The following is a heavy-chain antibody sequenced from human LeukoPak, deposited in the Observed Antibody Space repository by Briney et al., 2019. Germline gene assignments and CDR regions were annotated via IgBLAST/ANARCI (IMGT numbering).Heavy chain of an antibody. V-gene: IGHV3-74*01. CDR3: ARDLGQYYDTSDNWFDP. CDR1: GFTFSDYW. J-gene: IGHJ5*02. D-gene: IGHD3-22*01. CDR2: INSDGINT. Sequence: GGSLRLSCAASGFTFSDYWMHWVRQAPGKGLVWVSRINSDGINTSYADSVKGRFTISRDNAKNTLNLQMSSLRAEDTAVYYCARDLGQYYDTSDNWFDPWGQGTLVTVSS.